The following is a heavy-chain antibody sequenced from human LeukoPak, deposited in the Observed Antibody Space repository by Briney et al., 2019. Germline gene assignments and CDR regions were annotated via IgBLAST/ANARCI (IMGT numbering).Heavy chain of an antibody. J-gene: IGHJ4*02. CDR2: IIPIFGIA. CDR3: AIILWFGELIFDY. V-gene: IGHV1-69*04. D-gene: IGHD3-10*01. CDR1: GGTFSSYA. Sequence: SVKVSYNASGGTFSSYAISWVRQAPGQGLEWMGRIIPIFGIANYAQKFQGRVTITADKSTSTAYMELSSLRSEDTAVYYCAIILWFGELIFDYCGQGTLVTVSS.